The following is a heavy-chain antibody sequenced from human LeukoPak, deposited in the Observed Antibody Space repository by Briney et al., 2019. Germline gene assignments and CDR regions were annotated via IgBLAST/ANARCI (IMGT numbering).Heavy chain of an antibody. D-gene: IGHD3-22*01. CDR2: IYYSGTT. CDR1: GDSISSQY. V-gene: IGHV4-59*11. CDR3: ARLRFSSGPLLDL. Sequence: SETLSLTCTVSGDSISSQYWSWIRQTPGKGLKWIGYIYYSGTTTYNPSLKSRVSMSADTSRNQHSLKLSSVTAADTAVYYCARLRFSSGPLLDLWGQGTQVTVSS. J-gene: IGHJ5*02.